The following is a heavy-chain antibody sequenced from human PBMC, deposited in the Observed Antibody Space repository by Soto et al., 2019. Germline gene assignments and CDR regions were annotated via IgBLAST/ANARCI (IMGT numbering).Heavy chain of an antibody. J-gene: IGHJ4*02. CDR3: ARDLGFGLSDY. Sequence: ASVKVSCKASGYTFTSYAMYWVRQAPGQRLEWMGWINAGNGNTKYSQKFQVRVTITRDTSASTAYMELSSLRSEYTAVYYCARDLGFGLSDYWGQGTLVTVSS. CDR1: GYTFTSYA. V-gene: IGHV1-3*01. CDR2: INAGNGNT. D-gene: IGHD3-10*01.